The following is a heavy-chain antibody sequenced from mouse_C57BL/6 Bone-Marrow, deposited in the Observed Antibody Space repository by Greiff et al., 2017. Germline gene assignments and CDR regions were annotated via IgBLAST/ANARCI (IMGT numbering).Heavy chain of an antibody. D-gene: IGHD1-1*01. CDR3: ASLGSSSYYYAMDY. V-gene: IGHV1-9*01. J-gene: IGHJ4*01. CDR1: GYTFTGYW. Sequence: VQLQQSGAELMKPGASVKLSCKATGYTFTGYWIEWVKQRPGHGLEWIGEILPGSGSTNYNEKFKGKATLTADTSSNTAYMQLSSLTTEDSAIYYCASLGSSSYYYAMDYWGQGTSVTVSS. CDR2: ILPGSGST.